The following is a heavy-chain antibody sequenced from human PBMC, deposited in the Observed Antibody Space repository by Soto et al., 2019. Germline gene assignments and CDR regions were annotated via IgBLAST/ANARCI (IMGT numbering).Heavy chain of an antibody. CDR1: GGSISSSSYY. CDR2: IYYSGST. D-gene: IGHD3-10*01. V-gene: IGHV4-39*01. J-gene: IGHJ3*02. CDR3: ARHRNQPTRARGSGSYYKDANQAFDI. Sequence: QLQLQESGPGLVKPSETLSLTCTVSGGSISSSSYYWGWIRQPPGKGLEWIGSIYYSGSTYYNPSLKSRVTISVDTSKNQFSLKLSSVTAADTAVYYCARHRNQPTRARGSGSYYKDANQAFDIWGQGTMVTVSS.